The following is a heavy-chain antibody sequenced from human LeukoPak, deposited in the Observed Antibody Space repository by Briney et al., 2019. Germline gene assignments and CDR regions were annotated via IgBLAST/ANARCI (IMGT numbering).Heavy chain of an antibody. D-gene: IGHD6-19*01. J-gene: IGHJ4*02. CDR2: INSISGEI. V-gene: IGHV3-48*01. CDR1: RFTFSYYS. CDR3: ARSRYGSVRYFDN. Sequence: GGSLRLSCVASRFTFSYYSMNWVRQAPGKGLEWVSYINSISGEIWYADSVKGRFTISRDDAKNSLYLQMNSLKTEDTAVYFCARSRYGSVRYFDNWGQGTLVTVSS.